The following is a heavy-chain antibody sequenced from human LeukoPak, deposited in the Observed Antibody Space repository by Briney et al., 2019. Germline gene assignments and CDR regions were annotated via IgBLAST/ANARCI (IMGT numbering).Heavy chain of an antibody. J-gene: IGHJ5*02. D-gene: IGHD2-15*01. Sequence: GASVKVSCKASGGTFSSYAISWVRQAPGQRLEWRGRIIPLLGIANYAQKCQGRVTITADKSTSTAYMELSSLRSEDTAVYYCARGTPGWFDPWGQGTLVTVSS. CDR2: IIPLLGIA. CDR1: GGTFSSYA. CDR3: ARGTPGWFDP. V-gene: IGHV1-69*04.